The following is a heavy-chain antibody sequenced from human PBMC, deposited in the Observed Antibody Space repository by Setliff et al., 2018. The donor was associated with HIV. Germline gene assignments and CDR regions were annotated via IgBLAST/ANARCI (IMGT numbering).Heavy chain of an antibody. J-gene: IGHJ4*02. CDR1: GGSISSGGYY. V-gene: IGHV4-39*01. CDR2: MSHSGST. Sequence: PSETLSLTCSVSGGSISSGGYYWGWIRQPPGKGLEWIGSMSHSGSTLYNPSLKSRVTIYVAMSKNQFSLKLSSVTAADTAVYYCARHPRGSIAAAASSFDYWGQGTLVTVSS. D-gene: IGHD6-13*01. CDR3: ARHPRGSIAAAASSFDY.